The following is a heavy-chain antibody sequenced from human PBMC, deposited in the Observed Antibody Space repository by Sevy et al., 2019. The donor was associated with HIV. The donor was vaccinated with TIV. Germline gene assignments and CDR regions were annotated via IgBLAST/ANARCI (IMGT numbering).Heavy chain of an antibody. Sequence: GGSLRLSCAASGFSFSGAWMRWVRQAPGEGLEWVGRIKSNSDGGTADYGAAVKGRFTISRDDSKNAIYLQLNSLKSXXXXXXXXXXXAXMTPWYALQHWGRGTLVTVSS. J-gene: IGHJ1*01. CDR3: XXXAXMTPWYALQH. CDR2: IKSNSDGGTA. D-gene: IGHD2-2*01. V-gene: IGHV3-15*01. CDR1: GFSFSGAW.